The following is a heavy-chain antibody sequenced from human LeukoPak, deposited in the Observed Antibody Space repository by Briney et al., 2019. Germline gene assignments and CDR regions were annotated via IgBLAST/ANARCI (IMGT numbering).Heavy chain of an antibody. CDR1: GFSFSNAF. Sequence: GGSLRLSCAASGFSFSNAFMSWVRQAPGKGLEWLGRIKGKSDGATTSYAAPVKDRFGISRDDSKSTLYLQMNSLKTEDTAVYYCTAVPDPIVWFGELYHWGQGALVTVSS. CDR2: IKGKSDGATT. V-gene: IGHV3-15*01. D-gene: IGHD3-10*01. J-gene: IGHJ5*02. CDR3: TAVPDPIVWFGELYH.